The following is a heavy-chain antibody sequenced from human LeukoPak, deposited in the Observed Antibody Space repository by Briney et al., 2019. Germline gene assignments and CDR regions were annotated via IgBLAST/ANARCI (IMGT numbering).Heavy chain of an antibody. Sequence: GGSLRLSCAASGFTFSSYEMNWVRQALGKGLEWVSYISSSGSTIYYADSVKGRFTISRDNAKNSLYLQMNSLRAEDTAVYYCARATDTAMVGYWGQGTLVTVSS. CDR1: GFTFSSYE. D-gene: IGHD5-18*01. J-gene: IGHJ4*02. CDR3: ARATDTAMVGY. V-gene: IGHV3-48*03. CDR2: ISSSGSTI.